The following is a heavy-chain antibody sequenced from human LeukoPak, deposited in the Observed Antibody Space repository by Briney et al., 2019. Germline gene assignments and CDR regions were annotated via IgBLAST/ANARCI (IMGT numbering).Heavy chain of an antibody. Sequence: GASVKVSCKASGGTFSSYAISWVRQAPGQGLEWMGRIIPILGIANYAQKFQGRVTITADKSTCTAYMELSSLRSEDTAVYYCARVPCGGDCYHEYYFDYWGQGTLVTVSS. CDR1: GGTFSSYA. J-gene: IGHJ4*02. CDR3: ARVPCGGDCYHEYYFDY. V-gene: IGHV1-69*04. CDR2: IIPILGIA. D-gene: IGHD2-21*02.